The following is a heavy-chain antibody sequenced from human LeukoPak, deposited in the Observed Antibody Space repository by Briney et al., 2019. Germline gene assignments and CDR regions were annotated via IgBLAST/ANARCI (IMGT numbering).Heavy chain of an antibody. CDR3: ARGPPNWGYDY. CDR1: GYTFTSDD. J-gene: IGHJ4*02. Sequence: GASVKVSCKVSGYTFTSDDFNWVRQATGQRPEWMGWMSPNSGDTGCAQKFQDRVTMTRNTSISTAYMELSSLRSDDTAVYYCARGPPNWGYDYWGQGTLVTVSS. CDR2: MSPNSGDT. V-gene: IGHV1-8*01. D-gene: IGHD7-27*01.